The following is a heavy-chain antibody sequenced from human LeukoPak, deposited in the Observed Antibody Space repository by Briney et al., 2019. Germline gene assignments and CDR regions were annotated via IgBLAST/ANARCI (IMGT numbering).Heavy chain of an antibody. V-gene: IGHV4-31*03. CDR3: ARFITMVRGVTGGRWFDP. D-gene: IGHD3-10*01. CDR1: GGSISSGGYY. CDR2: IYYSGST. J-gene: IGHJ5*02. Sequence: SETLSLTCTVSGGSISSGGYYWSWIRQHPGKGLEWIGYIYYSGSTYYNPSLKSRVTISVDTSKNQFSLKLSSVTAADTAVYYCARFITMVRGVTGGRWFDPWGQGTLVTVSS.